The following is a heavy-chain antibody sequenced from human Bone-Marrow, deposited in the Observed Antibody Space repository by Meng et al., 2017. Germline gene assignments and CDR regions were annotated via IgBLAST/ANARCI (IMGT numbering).Heavy chain of an antibody. J-gene: IGHJ5*02. V-gene: IGHV4-31*03. CDR1: GGSISSGGYY. D-gene: IGHD3-10*01. Sequence: QVHLQESGPGLVKPSQTLSLTCTVSGGSISSGGYYWSWIRQHPGKGLEWIGYIYYSGSTYYNPSLKSRVTISVDTSKNQFSLKLSSVTAADTAVYYCARVSYGSGRLWFDPWGQGTLVTVSS. CDR2: IYYSGST. CDR3: ARVSYGSGRLWFDP.